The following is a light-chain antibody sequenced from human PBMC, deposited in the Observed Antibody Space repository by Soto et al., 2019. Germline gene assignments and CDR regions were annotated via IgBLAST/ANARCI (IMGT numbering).Light chain of an antibody. Sequence: DIPMTQSPSTLTASVGDSVTITCRASQSISRWLAWYQQKPGKAPKVLIYYASILESGVQSRCSGSGSATEFTLTITSLHPDDYATNYCHQYNHYFTWTFGQVTKVEIK. CDR1: QSISRW. V-gene: IGKV1-5*01. CDR2: YAS. J-gene: IGKJ1*01. CDR3: HQYNHYFTWT.